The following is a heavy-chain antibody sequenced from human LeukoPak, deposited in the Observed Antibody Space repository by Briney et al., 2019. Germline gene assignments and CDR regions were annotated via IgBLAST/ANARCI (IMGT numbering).Heavy chain of an antibody. V-gene: IGHV3-11*04. Sequence: LSLTCTVSGGSISNYYWNWIRQPPGKGLECVSYISSSGNTTYHADSVKGRFTISRDNAKNSLYLQMSSLRAEDTAVYYCARDGGSSWYFDYWGQGTLVTVSS. J-gene: IGHJ4*02. CDR2: ISSSGNTT. CDR3: ARDGGSSWYFDY. D-gene: IGHD6-13*01. CDR1: GGSISNYY.